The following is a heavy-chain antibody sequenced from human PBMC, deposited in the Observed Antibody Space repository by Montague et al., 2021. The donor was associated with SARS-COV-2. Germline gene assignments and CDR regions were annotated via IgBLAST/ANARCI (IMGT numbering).Heavy chain of an antibody. CDR2: ISSSSSYT. D-gene: IGHD1-1*01. V-gene: IGHV3-11*05. J-gene: IGHJ6*02. Sequence: SLRLSWAASGFTFSDYYMSWVRQAPGKGLEWVSYISSSSSYTNYADSVKGRFTISRDNAKNSLYLQMNSLRAEDTAVYYCARGGTTDGYGMDVWGQGTTVTVSS. CDR3: ARGGTTDGYGMDV. CDR1: GFTFSDYY.